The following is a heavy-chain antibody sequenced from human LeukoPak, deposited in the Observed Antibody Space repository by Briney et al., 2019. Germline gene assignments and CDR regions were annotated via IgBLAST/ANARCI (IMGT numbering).Heavy chain of an antibody. D-gene: IGHD6-13*01. V-gene: IGHV1-46*01. CDR2: INPSGSST. CDR1: GYTVTCYY. CDR3: AREGAAAVTLDYYCGMDV. J-gene: IGHJ6*01. Sequence: SVKLSCKASGYTVTCYYIHWVRQAPGQGLGWRGIINPSGSSTTYAQTFQGRVTMTRDTSTSTVYMELSSLRSEDTGGDYCAREGAAAVTLDYYCGMDVWGEGATVTVSS.